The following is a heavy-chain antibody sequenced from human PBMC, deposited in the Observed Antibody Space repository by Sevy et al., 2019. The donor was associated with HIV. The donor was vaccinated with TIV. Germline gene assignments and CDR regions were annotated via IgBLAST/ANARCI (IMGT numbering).Heavy chain of an antibody. CDR3: ATDIVVGRDY. Sequence: ASVKVSCKVSGYTLNYFSMHWVRQAPGKGLEWMGGFEEDGEILYARKFQGRVTMTEDTSTDTVYMELSRLRPEDTAVYYCATDIVVGRDYWGQGTLVTVSS. D-gene: IGHD2-2*01. J-gene: IGHJ4*02. CDR2: FEEDGEI. CDR1: GYTLNYFS. V-gene: IGHV1-24*01.